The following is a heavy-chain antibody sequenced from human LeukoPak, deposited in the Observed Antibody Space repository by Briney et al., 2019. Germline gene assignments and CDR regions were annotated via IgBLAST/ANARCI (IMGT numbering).Heavy chain of an antibody. V-gene: IGHV4-59*08. CDR1: GGSFSGYY. J-gene: IGHJ3*02. CDR3: ARGSDSSGWYRDAFDI. D-gene: IGHD6-19*01. CDR2: IYYSGST. Sequence: SETLSLTCAVYGGSFSGYYWSWIRQPPGKGLEWIGYIYYSGSTNYNPSLKSRVTISVDTSKNQFSLKLSSVTAADTAVYYCARGSDSSGWYRDAFDIWGQGTMVTVSS.